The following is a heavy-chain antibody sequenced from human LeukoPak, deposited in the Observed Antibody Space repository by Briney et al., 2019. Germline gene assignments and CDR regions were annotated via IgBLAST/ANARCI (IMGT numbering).Heavy chain of an antibody. CDR1: GFTFSSYS. CDR3: ARGLAATGTEWFDP. V-gene: IGHV3-21*01. J-gene: IGHJ5*02. D-gene: IGHD6-13*01. CDR2: ISSSSSYI. Sequence: PGGSLRLSCAASGFTFSSYSMNWVRQAPGKGLEWVSSISSSSSYIYYADSVKGRFTISRDNSKNTLYLQMNSLRAEDTAVYYCARGLAATGTEWFDPWGQGTLVTVSS.